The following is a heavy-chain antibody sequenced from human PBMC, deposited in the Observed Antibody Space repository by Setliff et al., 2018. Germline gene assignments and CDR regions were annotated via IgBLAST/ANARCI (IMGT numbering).Heavy chain of an antibody. Sequence: GGSLRLSCAASGITLKHDWMNWVRQAPGKGLEWVANIKQDGSEKYYVDSVKGRFSISRDNAKNSLYLQMNSLRAEDTAVYYCARDPHFDSWGQGTLVTVSS. CDR1: GITLKHDW. CDR3: ARDPHFDS. V-gene: IGHV3-7*01. CDR2: IKQDGSEK. J-gene: IGHJ4*02.